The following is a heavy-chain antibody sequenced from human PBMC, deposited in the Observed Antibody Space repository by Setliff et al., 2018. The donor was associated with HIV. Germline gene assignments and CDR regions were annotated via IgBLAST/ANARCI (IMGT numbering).Heavy chain of an antibody. J-gene: IGHJ4*02. CDR1: GLTFTDYH. CDR2: MYADSGGA. V-gene: IGHV1-2*06. Sequence: ASVKVSCKTSGLTFTDYHIHWARQAPGQGLEWMGRMYADSGGANLVQKFEDRVTMTRDTSINTAYMELSRLRSDDTAVYYCARQDPLTGRFTVDYWGQGTLVTVSS. CDR3: ARQDPLTGRFTVDY. D-gene: IGHD3-9*01.